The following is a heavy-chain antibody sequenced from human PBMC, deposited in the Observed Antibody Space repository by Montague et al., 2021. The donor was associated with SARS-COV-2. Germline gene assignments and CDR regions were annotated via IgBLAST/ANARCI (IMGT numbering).Heavy chain of an antibody. D-gene: IGHD4-17*01. CDR1: GDSTSCPNCY. CDR2: IYNSGTT. V-gene: IGHV4-39*01. Sequence: ETLSLTCTVSGDSTSCPNCYWGWIRQPPGKGLDWIGTIYNSGTTYYNPSLESRLTISIDTSKNQFSLKLSSVTAADTAVYYCARHRNYGDHSLDNWFHPWGQGTLVTVSS. CDR3: ARHRNYGDHSLDNWFHP. J-gene: IGHJ5*02.